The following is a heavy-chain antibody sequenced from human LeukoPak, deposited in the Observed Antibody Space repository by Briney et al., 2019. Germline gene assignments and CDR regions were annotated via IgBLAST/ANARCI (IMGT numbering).Heavy chain of an antibody. CDR2: IWYDGSNK. Sequence: GRSLRLSCAASGFTFSSYGMHWVRQAPGKGLEWVAVIWYDGSNKYYADSVKGRFTISRDNSKNTLYLQMNSLRAEDTAVYYCARDWEYYDSSGPASDYWGQGTLVTVSS. CDR1: GFTFSSYG. V-gene: IGHV3-33*01. D-gene: IGHD3-22*01. CDR3: ARDWEYYDSSGPASDY. J-gene: IGHJ4*02.